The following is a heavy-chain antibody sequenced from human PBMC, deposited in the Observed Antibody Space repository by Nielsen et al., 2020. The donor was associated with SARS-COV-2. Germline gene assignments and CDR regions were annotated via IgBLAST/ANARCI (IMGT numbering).Heavy chain of an antibody. CDR3: AREGYDFWSGVYYYYGMDV. V-gene: IGHV1-2*02. CDR2: INPNSGGT. D-gene: IGHD3-3*01. Sequence: WVRQAPGQGLEWMGWINPNSGGTNYAQKFQGRVTMTRDTSISTAYMELSRLRAEDTAVYYCAREGYDFWSGVYYYYGMDVWGQGTTVTVSS. J-gene: IGHJ6*02.